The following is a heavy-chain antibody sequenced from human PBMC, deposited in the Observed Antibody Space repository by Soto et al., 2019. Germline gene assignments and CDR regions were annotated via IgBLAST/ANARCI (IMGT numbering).Heavy chain of an antibody. D-gene: IGHD2-15*01. CDR3: ASELYNWFDP. Sequence: SSETLSLTCTVSGGSVSSGSYYWSWIRQPPGKGLEWIGYIYYSGSTNYNPSLKSRVTISVDTSKNQFSLKLSSVTAADTAVYYCASELYNWFDPWGQGTMVTVSS. J-gene: IGHJ5*02. V-gene: IGHV4-61*01. CDR1: GGSVSSGSYY. CDR2: IYYSGST.